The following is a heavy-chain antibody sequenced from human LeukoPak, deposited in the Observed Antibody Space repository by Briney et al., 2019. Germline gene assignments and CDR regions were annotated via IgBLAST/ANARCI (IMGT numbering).Heavy chain of an antibody. D-gene: IGHD5/OR15-5a*01. CDR3: ARGNIVSTITEVDY. Sequence: GGSLRLSCAASGFTFSSYAMHWVRQAPGKGLEWVAVISYDGSNKYYADSVKGRFTISRDNFKNTLYLQMNSLRSEDTAVYYCARGNIVSTITEVDYWGQGTLVTVSS. V-gene: IGHV3-30*04. CDR1: GFTFSSYA. CDR2: ISYDGSNK. J-gene: IGHJ4*02.